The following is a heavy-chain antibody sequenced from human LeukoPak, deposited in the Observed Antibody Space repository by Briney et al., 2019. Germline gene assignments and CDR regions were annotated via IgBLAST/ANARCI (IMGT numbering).Heavy chain of an antibody. Sequence: GGSLRLSCAASGFTFSSYSMNWVRQAPGKGLEWVSSICSSSSYIYYADSVKGRFTISRDNAKNSLYLQMNSLRAEDTAVYYCARAYYYDSSGYFDYWGQGTLVTVSS. CDR3: ARAYYYDSSGYFDY. CDR1: GFTFSSYS. CDR2: ICSSSSYI. D-gene: IGHD3-22*01. V-gene: IGHV3-21*01. J-gene: IGHJ4*02.